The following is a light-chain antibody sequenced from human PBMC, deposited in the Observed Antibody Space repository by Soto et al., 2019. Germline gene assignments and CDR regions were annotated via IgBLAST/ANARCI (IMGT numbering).Light chain of an antibody. V-gene: IGLV2-14*01. CDR1: MRDVGAYNL. Sequence: SVLAQPASMSRSAGQSITISCSVTMRDVGAYNLVSWYQQHPGTAPKLIIYEVRNRPSGISSRFSGSRSGNTASLTISGLQSEDEGDYYCSAYTARSTLVFGGGTKVTVL. CDR2: EVR. J-gene: IGLJ3*02. CDR3: SAYTARSTLV.